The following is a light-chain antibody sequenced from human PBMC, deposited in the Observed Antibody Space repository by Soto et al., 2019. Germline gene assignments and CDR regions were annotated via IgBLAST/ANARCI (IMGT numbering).Light chain of an antibody. CDR1: RSDVGAYKY. CDR3: TSYVGNDIWV. J-gene: IGLJ3*02. CDR2: EVT. Sequence: QSALTQPPSASGSPGQSVTIPRPGTRSDVGAYKYVSWYQQYPGKAPKLMIYEVTKRPSGVPDRFSGSKSGNTASLTVSGLQAEDEADYYCTSYVGNDIWVFGGGTKLTVL. V-gene: IGLV2-8*01.